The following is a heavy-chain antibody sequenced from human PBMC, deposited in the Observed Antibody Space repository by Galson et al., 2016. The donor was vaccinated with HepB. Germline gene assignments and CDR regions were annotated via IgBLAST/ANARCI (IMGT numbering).Heavy chain of an antibody. V-gene: IGHV4-59*12. CDR3: ARGEFESRLNMVRGVLKEGYYYGVDV. CDR1: GDSITRYY. J-gene: IGHJ6*02. CDR2: VYHSGAT. Sequence: SETLSLTCSVSGDSITRYYWSWIRQPPGRGLEWIGYVYHSGATKYNPPLESRVPISVDTSKKQFSLKLTSATAADTAVYFCARGEFESRLNMVRGVLKEGYYYGVDVWGQGTTVTVSS. D-gene: IGHD3-10*01.